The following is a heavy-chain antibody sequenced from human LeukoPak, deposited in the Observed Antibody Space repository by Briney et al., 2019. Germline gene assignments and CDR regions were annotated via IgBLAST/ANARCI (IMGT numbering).Heavy chain of an antibody. V-gene: IGHV3-7*01. CDR2: IKHDESEK. CDR3: TRRLDD. J-gene: IGHJ4*02. D-gene: IGHD3-16*01. CDR1: GFSFNSDW. Sequence: GGSLRLSCAASGFSFNSDWMDWVRQAPGKGPEWVANIKHDESEKNYLDSVKGRFTISRDNAQNSLYLQMNGLRVEDTAVYYCTRRLDDWGQGTLVTVSS.